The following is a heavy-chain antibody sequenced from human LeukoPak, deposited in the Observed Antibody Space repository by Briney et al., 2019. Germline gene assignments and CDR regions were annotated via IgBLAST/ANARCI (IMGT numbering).Heavy chain of an antibody. Sequence: SQTLSLTCTVSGGSISRAGYYWNWIRQHPERGLEWIGYIYYGGSTYSNPSLKSRVAISLDTSKNQFSLKLSSVTAADTALYYCARGIAASGTNWFDPWGPGTLVTVSS. J-gene: IGHJ5*02. V-gene: IGHV4-31*03. CDR1: GGSISRAGYY. D-gene: IGHD6-13*01. CDR2: IYYGGST. CDR3: ARGIAASGTNWFDP.